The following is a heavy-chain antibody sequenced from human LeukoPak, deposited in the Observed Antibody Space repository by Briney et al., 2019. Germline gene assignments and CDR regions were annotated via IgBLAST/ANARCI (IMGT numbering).Heavy chain of an antibody. V-gene: IGHV3-23*01. CDR3: TRDIAPSGDFDY. J-gene: IGHJ4*02. CDR1: GFTFSSYA. D-gene: IGHD2-21*01. Sequence: GGSLRLSCAAFGFTFSSYAMSWVRQAPGKGLEWVSAISGSGGSTYYADSVKGRFTISRDNSKNSLYLQMNSLRADDTAIYYCTRDIAPSGDFDYWGQGTLVTVSS. CDR2: ISGSGGST.